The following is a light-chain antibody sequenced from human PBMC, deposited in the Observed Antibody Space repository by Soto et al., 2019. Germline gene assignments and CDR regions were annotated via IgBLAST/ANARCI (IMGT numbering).Light chain of an antibody. CDR2: KAS. V-gene: IGKV1-5*03. CDR1: QNIETW. J-gene: IGKJ1*01. CDR3: QQYINRWT. Sequence: IQMTQAPSTLSASVGDRVTITCRASQNIETWLAWYQHKPGKAPKLLIYKASSLEGGVPSRFSGSGSGTEFTLTISSLQSDDFATYYCQQYINRWTFGEGTKVDIK.